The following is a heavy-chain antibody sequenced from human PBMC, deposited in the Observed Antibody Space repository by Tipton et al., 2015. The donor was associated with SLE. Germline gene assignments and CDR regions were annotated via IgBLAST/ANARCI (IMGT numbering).Heavy chain of an antibody. CDR3: AKVIAARLYYYYGMDV. V-gene: IGHV3-23*01. Sequence: SLRLSCAASGFTVSSNYMSWVRQAPGKGLEWVSVISGSGGSTYYADSVKGRFTISRDNSKNTLYLQTNSLRAEDTAVYYCAKVIAARLYYYYGMDVWGQGTTVTVSS. CDR2: ISGSGGST. CDR1: GFTVSSNY. J-gene: IGHJ6*02. D-gene: IGHD6-6*01.